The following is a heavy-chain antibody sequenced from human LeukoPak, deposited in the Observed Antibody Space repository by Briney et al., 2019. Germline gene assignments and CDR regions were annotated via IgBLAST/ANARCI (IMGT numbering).Heavy chain of an antibody. J-gene: IGHJ3*02. Sequence: SETLSLTCTVSGGSISSYYWGWIRQPAGKGLEWIGRIYTSGSTNYNPSLKSRVTMSVDTSKNQFSLKLSSVTAADTAVYYCARVTMTAPDDAFDIWGQGTMVTVSS. CDR3: ARVTMTAPDDAFDI. CDR2: IYTSGST. D-gene: IGHD3-22*01. V-gene: IGHV4-4*07. CDR1: GGSISSYY.